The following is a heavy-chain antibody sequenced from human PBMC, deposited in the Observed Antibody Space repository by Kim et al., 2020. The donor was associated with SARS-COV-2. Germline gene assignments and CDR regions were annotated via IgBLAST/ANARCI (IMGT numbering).Heavy chain of an antibody. CDR3: AGLIPYYYYGMDV. Sequence: SADSVKGRFTISRDNAKNSLYLQMNSLRAEDTAVYYCAGLIPYYYYGMDVWGQGTTVTVSS. V-gene: IGHV3-48*03. D-gene: IGHD2-21*01. J-gene: IGHJ6*02.